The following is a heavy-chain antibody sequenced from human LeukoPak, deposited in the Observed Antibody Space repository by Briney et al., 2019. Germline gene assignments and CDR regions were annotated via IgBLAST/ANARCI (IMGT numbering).Heavy chain of an antibody. CDR2: ISSSSSTI. CDR1: GFTFNTYP. Sequence: GGSLRLSCAASGFTFNTYPMNWVRQAPGRGLEWVSYISSSSSTIYYADSVKGRFTISRDNAKNSLYLQMNSLRAEDTAVYYCARGSPYDSSGYYYAMWFDYWGQGTLVTVSS. J-gene: IGHJ4*02. V-gene: IGHV3-48*01. CDR3: ARGSPYDSSGYYYAMWFDY. D-gene: IGHD3-22*01.